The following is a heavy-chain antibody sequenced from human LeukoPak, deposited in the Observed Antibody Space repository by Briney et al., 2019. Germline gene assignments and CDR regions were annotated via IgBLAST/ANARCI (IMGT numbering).Heavy chain of an antibody. Sequence: GASVKVSCKASRYTFTSYDINWVREAAGHGLEWMGWMNPNTGRTCYAQKFQGRITMTRDTSINTAYMELTNLRSEDTAIYYCARLSQTPDYYTLGGYYYLCYWGPGAPVTVSS. D-gene: IGHD3-10*01. CDR3: ARLSQTPDYYTLGGYYYLCY. J-gene: IGHJ4*02. CDR1: RYTFTSYD. CDR2: MNPNTGRT. V-gene: IGHV1-8*01.